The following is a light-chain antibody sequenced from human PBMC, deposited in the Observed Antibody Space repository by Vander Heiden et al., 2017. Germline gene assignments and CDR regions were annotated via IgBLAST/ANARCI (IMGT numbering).Light chain of an antibody. V-gene: IGKV1-39*01. CDR1: QSISSY. CDR2: AAS. J-gene: IGKJ1*01. CDR3: QQSYSTPWT. Sequence: DIQLTQSPSSLSASVGDRVTITCRASQSISSYLNWYQQKPGKAPKLLIYAASSLQSGVPSRCSGSGSGTDFTITISSLQPEDFATYYCQQSYSTPWTFGQGTKVEIK.